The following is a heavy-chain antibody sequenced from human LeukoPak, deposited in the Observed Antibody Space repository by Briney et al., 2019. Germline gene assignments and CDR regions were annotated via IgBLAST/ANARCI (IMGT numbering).Heavy chain of an antibody. CDR3: ARGGNSEHHDYGDYGSVWYFDL. Sequence: SETLSLTCTVSGGSISSSSYYWGWIRQPPGKGLEWIGSIYYSGSTYYNPSLKSRVTISVDTSKNQLSLKLSSVTAADTAVYYCARGGNSEHHDYGDYGSVWYFDLWGRGTLVTVSS. D-gene: IGHD4-17*01. J-gene: IGHJ2*01. V-gene: IGHV4-39*07. CDR2: IYYSGST. CDR1: GGSISSSSYY.